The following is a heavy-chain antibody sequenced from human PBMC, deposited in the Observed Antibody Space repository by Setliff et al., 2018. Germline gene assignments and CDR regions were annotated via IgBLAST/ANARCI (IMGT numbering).Heavy chain of an antibody. D-gene: IGHD3-3*01. Sequence: SETPSLTCTVSGASISDYYWTWIRQPAGKELEWIGRVSASGSTTYNPSLKSRVTMSVDTSRNQISLNLTSVTAADTAMYYCARERTIFGILVISGWFDPWGQGTVVTVSS. J-gene: IGHJ5*02. CDR1: GASISDYY. V-gene: IGHV4-4*07. CDR2: VSASGST. CDR3: ARERTIFGILVISGWFDP.